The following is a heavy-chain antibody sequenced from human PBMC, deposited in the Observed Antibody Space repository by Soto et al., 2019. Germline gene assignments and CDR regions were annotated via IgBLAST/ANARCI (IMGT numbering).Heavy chain of an antibody. Sequence: SETLSLTCAVYGGSLIDYNWSWIRQPPGKGLEWIGYVYSSGSTNYNPSLKSRVTISVDTSRNQFSLKVNSVTAADTAMYYCARRAVVAVTGSLDNWLDPWGQGILVTVSS. CDR2: VYSSGST. J-gene: IGHJ5*02. CDR3: ARRAVVAVTGSLDNWLDP. CDR1: GGSLIDYN. V-gene: IGHV4-59*01. D-gene: IGHD2-21*01.